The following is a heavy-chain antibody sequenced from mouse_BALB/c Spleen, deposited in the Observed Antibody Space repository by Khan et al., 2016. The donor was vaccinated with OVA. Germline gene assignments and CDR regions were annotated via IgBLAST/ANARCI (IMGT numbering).Heavy chain of an antibody. CDR2: IWAGGST. CDR3: ARPYYGSAWFAY. CDR1: GFSLTNYG. V-gene: IGHV2-9*02. D-gene: IGHD1-1*01. J-gene: IGHJ3*01. Sequence: QVQLKESGPGLVAPSQSLSITCTVSGFSLTNYGVHWVRQPPREGLEWLGVIWAGGSTNYNSALMSRLSISKDNSKSQVFLKMNSLQTNDTAMYYCARPYYGSAWFAYWGQGTLVKVSA.